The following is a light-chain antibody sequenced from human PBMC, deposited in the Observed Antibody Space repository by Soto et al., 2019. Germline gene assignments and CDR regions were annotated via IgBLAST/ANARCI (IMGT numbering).Light chain of an antibody. J-gene: IGLJ3*02. V-gene: IGLV2-23*01. CDR3: CSNAGSSTWV. Sequence: QSALTQPASVSGSPGQSITISCTGTRSDVGSYNLVSWYQQHPGKAPKLMIYEGSKRPSGVSNRFSGSTSGNTASLTISGLQAEDEADYYCCSNAGSSTWVFGGGTKVTVL. CDR2: EGS. CDR1: RSDVGSYNL.